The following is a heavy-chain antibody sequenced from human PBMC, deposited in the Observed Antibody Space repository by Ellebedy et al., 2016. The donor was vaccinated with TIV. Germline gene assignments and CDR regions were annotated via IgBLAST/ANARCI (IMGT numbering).Heavy chain of an antibody. CDR2: INPNNGDT. V-gene: IGHV1-2*04. J-gene: IGHJ5*01. Sequence: AASVKVSCKASGYTFSAYYMHWVRQAPGQDLEWMGWINPNNGDTNCAQKFQGWVTMTRDTSISTAYMDLNRLKSDDTAVYYCARGPRIVGATTGNWFESWGQGTLVTVSS. CDR3: ARGPRIVGATTGNWFES. CDR1: GYTFSAYY. D-gene: IGHD1-26*01.